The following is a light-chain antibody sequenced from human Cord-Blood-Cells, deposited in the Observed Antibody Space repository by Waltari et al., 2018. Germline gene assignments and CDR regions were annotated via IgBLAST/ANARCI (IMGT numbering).Light chain of an antibody. V-gene: IGKV1-6*01. CDR3: LQDYNYPWT. Sequence: AIQMTQSPSSLSASVGDRDTITCRASQGIRNDLGWYQQKPGKAPKLLSYAASSLQSGVPSRFSGSGSGTDFTLTISSLQPEDFATYYCLQDYNYPWTFGQGTKVEIK. CDR2: AAS. J-gene: IGKJ1*01. CDR1: QGIRND.